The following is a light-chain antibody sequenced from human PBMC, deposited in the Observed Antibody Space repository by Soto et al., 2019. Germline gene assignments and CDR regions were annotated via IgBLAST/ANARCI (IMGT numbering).Light chain of an antibody. CDR3: QQYNDWPPT. Sequence: EILMTQSQVTLSVSPGERATLSCRASQSVSSNLAWYQQKPGQAPSLLIYGAFTSATGIPARFSGTGSGPEFTLTISSLQSEDFALYYCQQYNDWPPTFGQGTKVEI. J-gene: IGKJ1*01. CDR1: QSVSSN. CDR2: GAF. V-gene: IGKV3-15*01.